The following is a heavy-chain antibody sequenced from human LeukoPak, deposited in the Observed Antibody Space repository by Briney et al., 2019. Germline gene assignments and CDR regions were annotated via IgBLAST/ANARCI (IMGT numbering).Heavy chain of an antibody. CDR3: AGPGAGDLDY. J-gene: IGHJ4*02. D-gene: IGHD3-10*01. Sequence: SETLSLTCAVYGGPFGVYYWSWVRQPPGKGLEWIGEINHSGSTNYSPSLKSRVTISVDTSKNHFSLKLSSVTAADTAVYYCAGPGAGDLDYWGQGTLVTVSS. CDR1: GGPFGVYY. CDR2: INHSGST. V-gene: IGHV4-34*01.